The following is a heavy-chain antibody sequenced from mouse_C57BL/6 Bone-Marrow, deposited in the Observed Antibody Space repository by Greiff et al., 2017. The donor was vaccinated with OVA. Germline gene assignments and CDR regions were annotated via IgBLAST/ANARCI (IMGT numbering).Heavy chain of an antibody. CDR1: GYAFSSSW. D-gene: IGHD2-2*01. CDR3: AGSIDHYGYDGAY. J-gene: IGHJ3*01. V-gene: IGHV1-82*01. CDR2: IYPGDGDT. Sequence: QVQLKESGPELVKPGASVKISCKASGYAFSSSWMNWVKQRPGKGLEWIGRIYPGDGDTNYNGKFKGKATLTADKSSSTAYMQLSSLTSEDSAVYFCAGSIDHYGYDGAYWGQGTLVTVSA.